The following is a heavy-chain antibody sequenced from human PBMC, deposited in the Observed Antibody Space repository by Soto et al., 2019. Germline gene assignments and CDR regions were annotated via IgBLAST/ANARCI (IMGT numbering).Heavy chain of an antibody. J-gene: IGHJ4*02. CDR1: GFSLSNARMG. CDR2: IFSNDEK. CDR3: ARTGGYSYGIFDY. D-gene: IGHD5-18*01. Sequence: QVTLKESGPVLVKPTETLTLTCTVSGFSLSNARMGVSWIRQPPGKALEWLAHIFSNDEKSYSTSLKSRLTISKXTXXXXXXXXXXXMDPVDTATYYCARTGGYSYGIFDYWGQGTLVTVSS. V-gene: IGHV2-26*01.